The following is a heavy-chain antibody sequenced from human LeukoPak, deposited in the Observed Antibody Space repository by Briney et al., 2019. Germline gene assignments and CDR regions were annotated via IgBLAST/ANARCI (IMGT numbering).Heavy chain of an antibody. CDR3: ARAAKWELLRGGLDY. CDR1: GYTFTNYY. Sequence: ASVRVSCTASGYTFTNYYMHWVRQAPGQGLEWMAWIHPNSGGTKYAQKFQGRVTMTRDTSISTAYMEVSSLRSDDTAVYYCARAAKWELLRGGLDYWGQGTLVTVSS. CDR2: IHPNSGGT. J-gene: IGHJ4*02. V-gene: IGHV1-2*02. D-gene: IGHD1-26*01.